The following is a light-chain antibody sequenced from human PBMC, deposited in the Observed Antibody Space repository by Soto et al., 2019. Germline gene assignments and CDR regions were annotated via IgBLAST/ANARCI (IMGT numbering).Light chain of an antibody. CDR1: QSVSSSY. CDR2: GAS. V-gene: IGKV3-20*01. J-gene: IGKJ1*01. CDR3: QQYGSSPPWT. Sequence: EIVLTQSPGTLSLSPGERATLSCRASQSVSSSYLAWYQQKPGQAPRLLIYGASSRATDIPDRFSGSGSGTDFTPTISRLAPEDFAVYYCQQYGSSPPWTFGQGTKVVIK.